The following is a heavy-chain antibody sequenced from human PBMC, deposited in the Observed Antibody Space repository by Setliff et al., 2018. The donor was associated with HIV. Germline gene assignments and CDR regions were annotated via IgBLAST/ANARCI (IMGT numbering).Heavy chain of an antibody. CDR2: IHRGGTT. V-gene: IGHV4-4*07. CDR1: GGSISTYY. Sequence: SETLSLTCTVSGGSISTYYWSWIRQPPGKGLEWIGRIHRGGTTNSNPSLKSRVTLSVDTSKNQFSLKLNSVTAADTAVYYCARGGLRVRGAIDSFDYWGQGTLVTVSS. CDR3: ARGGLRVRGAIDSFDY. D-gene: IGHD3-10*01. J-gene: IGHJ4*02.